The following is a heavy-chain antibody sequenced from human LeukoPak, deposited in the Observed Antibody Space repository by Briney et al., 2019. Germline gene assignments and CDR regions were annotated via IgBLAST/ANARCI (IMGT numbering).Heavy chain of an antibody. D-gene: IGHD3-22*01. CDR3: AREYGHYDSSGYYLWAFDI. CDR2: INPNSGGT. Sequence: ASVKVSCKASGYTFTGYYMHWVRQAPGQGLEWMGWINPNSGGTNYAQTFQGRVTMTRDTSISTAYMELSRLRSDDTAVYYCAREYGHYDSSGYYLWAFDIWGQGTMVTVSS. J-gene: IGHJ3*02. V-gene: IGHV1-2*02. CDR1: GYTFTGYY.